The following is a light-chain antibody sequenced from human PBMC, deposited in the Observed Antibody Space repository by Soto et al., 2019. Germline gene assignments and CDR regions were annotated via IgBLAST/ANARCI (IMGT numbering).Light chain of an antibody. CDR1: SSDVGGYNY. J-gene: IGLJ2*01. CDR3: SSYTSSSTASVV. CDR2: DVS. Sequence: QSALTQPASVSGSPGQSITISCTGTSSDVGGYNYVSWYQQHPGKAPKLMIYDVSNRPSGVSNRFSGSKSGNTASLTISGLQAEDEADYYCSSYTSSSTASVVFGGGTKLT. V-gene: IGLV2-14*01.